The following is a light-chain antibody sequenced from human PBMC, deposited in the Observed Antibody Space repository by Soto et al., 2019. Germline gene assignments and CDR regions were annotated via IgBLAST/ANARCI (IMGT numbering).Light chain of an antibody. CDR1: ESIDIW. CDR3: QHHNRYPRT. CDR2: QAS. V-gene: IGKV1-5*03. J-gene: IGKJ1*01. Sequence: DIQMTQSPSTLSASVGDRVTITCRASESIDIWLAWYQQKPGKAPQLLIYQASNLESGVPSRFSGSGSGTEFTLTISSLQPDDFASYYCQHHNRYPRTFGQGTKVEI.